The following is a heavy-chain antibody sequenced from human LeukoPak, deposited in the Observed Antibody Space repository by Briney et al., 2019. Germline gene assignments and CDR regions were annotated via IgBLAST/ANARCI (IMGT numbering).Heavy chain of an antibody. CDR1: GFTFSSYW. CDR2: INSDGSST. CDR3: ASLNHYYDSSC. V-gene: IGHV3-74*01. Sequence: GGSLRLSCAASGFTFSSYWMHWVRQAPGKGLVWVSRINSDGSSTSYADSVKGRFTVSRDNAKNTLYLQMNSLRAEDTAVYYCASLNHYYDSSCWGQGTLVTVSS. J-gene: IGHJ4*02. D-gene: IGHD3-22*01.